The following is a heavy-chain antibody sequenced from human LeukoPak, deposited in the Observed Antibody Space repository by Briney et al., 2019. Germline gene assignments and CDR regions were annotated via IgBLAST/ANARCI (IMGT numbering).Heavy chain of an antibody. Sequence: PGGSLRLSCAASGFTFSSHDMHWVRQAPGKGLEWMAVISYDGSNKYFADSVKGRFTISRDNSKNTLYLQMNGLRGEDTAMYYCAKDSSGQFDYWGQGTLVTVSS. D-gene: IGHD6-19*01. CDR3: AKDSSGQFDY. J-gene: IGHJ4*02. CDR1: GFTFSSHD. V-gene: IGHV3-30*18. CDR2: ISYDGSNK.